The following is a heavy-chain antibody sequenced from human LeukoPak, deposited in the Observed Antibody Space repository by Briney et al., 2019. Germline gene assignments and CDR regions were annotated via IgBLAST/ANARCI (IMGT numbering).Heavy chain of an antibody. CDR1: GFTFSSYS. J-gene: IGHJ4*02. V-gene: IGHV3-21*01. CDR3: ARVGGYYDSSGYYFDY. Sequence: GGSLRLSCAASGFTFSSYSMSWVRQAPGKGLEWVSSISSSSGYIYYADSVKGRFTISRDNAKNSLYLQMNSLRAEDTAVYYRARVGGYYDSSGYYFDYWGQGTLVTVSS. CDR2: ISSSSGYI. D-gene: IGHD3-22*01.